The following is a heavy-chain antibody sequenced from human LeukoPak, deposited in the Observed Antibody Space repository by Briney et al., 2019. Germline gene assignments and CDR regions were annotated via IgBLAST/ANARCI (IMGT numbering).Heavy chain of an antibody. CDR3: ARIEYARSYFFDY. D-gene: IGHD6-6*01. Sequence: SETLSLTCSASGGSISSDYWNWIRQPAGKGLEWIGHIFNSGNTNYNPSLKSRVTMSVDTSKNQFSLKLSSVTAADAAVYYCARIEYARSYFFDYWGQGTLVTVSS. J-gene: IGHJ4*02. CDR2: IFNSGNT. CDR1: GGSISSDY. V-gene: IGHV4-4*07.